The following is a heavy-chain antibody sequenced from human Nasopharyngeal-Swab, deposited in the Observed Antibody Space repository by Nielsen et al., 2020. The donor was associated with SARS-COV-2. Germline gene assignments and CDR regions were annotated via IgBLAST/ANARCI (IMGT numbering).Heavy chain of an antibody. CDR2: IYYSGST. J-gene: IGHJ4*02. CDR3: ARDIGGSSGDY. Sequence: SETLSLTCTVSGGSISSYYWSWIRQPPGKGLEWIGYIYYSGSTNYNPSLKSRVTISVDTSKNQFSLKLSSVTAADTAVYYCARDIGGSSGDYWGQGTLVTVSS. V-gene: IGHV4-59*13. CDR1: GGSISSYY. D-gene: IGHD1-26*01.